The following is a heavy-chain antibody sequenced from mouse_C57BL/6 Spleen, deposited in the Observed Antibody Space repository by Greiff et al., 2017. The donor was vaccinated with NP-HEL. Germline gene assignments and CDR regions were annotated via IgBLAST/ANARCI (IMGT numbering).Heavy chain of an antibody. Sequence: QVQLKQPGAELVRPGTSVKLSCKASGYTFTSYWMHWVKQRPGQGLEWIGVIDPSDSYTNYNQKFKGKATLTVDTSSSTAYMQLSSLTSEDSAVYYCARTADYDGFAYWGQGTLVTVSA. J-gene: IGHJ3*01. CDR2: IDPSDSYT. D-gene: IGHD2-4*01. CDR1: GYTFTSYW. V-gene: IGHV1-59*01. CDR3: ARTADYDGFAY.